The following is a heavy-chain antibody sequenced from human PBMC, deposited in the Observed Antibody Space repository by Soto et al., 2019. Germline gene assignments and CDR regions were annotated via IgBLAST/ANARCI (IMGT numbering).Heavy chain of an antibody. J-gene: IGHJ5*02. CDR2: IYATGTT. CDR3: VRDGTKTLRDWFDP. V-gene: IGHV4-4*07. D-gene: IGHD1-1*01. CDR1: GASISCFY. Sequence: SETLSLTSTVSGASISCFYWSWIRKSAGKGLEWIGRIYATGTTDYNPSLKSRVMMSVDTSKKQFSLKLRSVTAADTAVYYCVRDGTKTLRDWFDPWGQGISVTSPQ.